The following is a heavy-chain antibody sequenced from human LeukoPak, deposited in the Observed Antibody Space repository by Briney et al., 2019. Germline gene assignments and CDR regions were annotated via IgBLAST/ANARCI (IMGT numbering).Heavy chain of an antibody. D-gene: IGHD2-21*02. Sequence: GGSLRLSCAASGFTFSSYAMSWVRQAPGKGLEWVSAISGSGGSTYYADSVKGRFTISRDNSKNTLYLQMNSLRAEDTAVYYCARDRVGAYCGGDCYPDAFDIWGQGTMVTVSS. CDR2: ISGSGGST. V-gene: IGHV3-23*01. CDR1: GFTFSSYA. J-gene: IGHJ3*02. CDR3: ARDRVGAYCGGDCYPDAFDI.